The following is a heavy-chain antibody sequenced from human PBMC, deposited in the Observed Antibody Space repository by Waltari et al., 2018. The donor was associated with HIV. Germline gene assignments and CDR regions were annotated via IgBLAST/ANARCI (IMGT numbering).Heavy chain of an antibody. CDR2: ISSRGS. V-gene: IGHV3-21*01. D-gene: IGHD4-17*01. Sequence: EVQLVESGGGLVKPGGSLRLSCAGSGFTFSSYDMNWVPLAPGKGLQWVSAISSRGSSYADSVKGRFTISRDNAKNSLYLQMNSLRFEDTAVYHCARVSDYGDFLFGYWGPGTLVTVSS. CDR1: GFTFSSYD. CDR3: ARVSDYGDFLFGY. J-gene: IGHJ4*02.